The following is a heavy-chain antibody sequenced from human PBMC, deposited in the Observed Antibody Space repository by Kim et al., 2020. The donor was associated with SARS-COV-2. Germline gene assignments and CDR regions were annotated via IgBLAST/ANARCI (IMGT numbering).Heavy chain of an antibody. CDR3: ARPVGKRSWFDP. D-gene: IGHD2-15*01. J-gene: IGHJ5*02. CDR2: IYYSGIT. Sequence: SETLSLTCTVSGVSISNSRDYWGWIRQSPGKGLEWIGSIYYSGITYYNPSLKSRVTITVDTTKNQFSLNLRSVTAADTALYYCARPVGKRSWFDPWGQGILVTVSS. V-gene: IGHV4-39*01. CDR1: GVSISNSRDY.